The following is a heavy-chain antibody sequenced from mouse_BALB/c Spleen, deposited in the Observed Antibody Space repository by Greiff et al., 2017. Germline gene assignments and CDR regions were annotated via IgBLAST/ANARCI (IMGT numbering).Heavy chain of an antibody. J-gene: IGHJ2*01. Sequence: EVKLMESGGGLVQPGGSLRLSCATSGFTFTDYYMSWVRQPPGKALEWLGFIRNKANGYTTEYSASVKGRFTISRDNSQSILYLQMNTLRAEDSATYYCARERYGYGDLDYWGQGTTLTVSS. D-gene: IGHD1-2*01. CDR2: IRNKANGYTT. CDR1: GFTFTDYY. V-gene: IGHV7-3*02. CDR3: ARERYGYGDLDY.